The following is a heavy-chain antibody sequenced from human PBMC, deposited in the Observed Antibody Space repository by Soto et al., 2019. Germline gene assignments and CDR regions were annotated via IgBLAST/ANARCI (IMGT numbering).Heavy chain of an antibody. CDR3: TGGVLGV. D-gene: IGHD3-10*01. CDR1: GFTFSDYY. CDR2: ISSAGDTI. J-gene: IGHJ4*02. Sequence: QEQLVESGGALVKPGGSLRLSCAASGFTFSDYYMNWVRQAPGKGLEWISYISSAGDTIYYADSVRGRFTISRDNSKNSLFLQMNSLRAEDTALYYCTGGVLGVWGQGTLVTVSS. V-gene: IGHV3-11*01.